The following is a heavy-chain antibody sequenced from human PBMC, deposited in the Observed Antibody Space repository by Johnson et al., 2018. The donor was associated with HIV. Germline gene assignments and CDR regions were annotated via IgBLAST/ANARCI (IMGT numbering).Heavy chain of an antibody. CDR1: GFTFSSYA. D-gene: IGHD1-26*01. J-gene: IGHJ3*02. V-gene: IGHV3-30*04. CDR3: AREGRLGSYLGGVAFDI. Sequence: QVQLVESGGGVVQPGRSLRLSCAASGFTFSSYAMHWVRQAPGKGLEWVAVISYDGSNKYYADSVKGRFTISRDNSTNTLYLQMNSLRAEDTAVYYCAREGRLGSYLGGVAFDIWGQGTMVTVSS. CDR2: ISYDGSNK.